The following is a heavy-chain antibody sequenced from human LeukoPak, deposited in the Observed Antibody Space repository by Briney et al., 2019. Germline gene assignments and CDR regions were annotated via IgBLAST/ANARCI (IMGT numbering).Heavy chain of an antibody. V-gene: IGHV4-31*11. CDR1: GGSFSGYY. CDR3: ARDPIRNYYFDY. J-gene: IGHJ4*02. Sequence: NASETLSLTCAVYGGSFSGYYWSWIRQHPGKGLEWIGYIYYGGSTYYNPSLKSRVTISVDTSKNQFSLKLSSVTAADTAVYYCARDPIRNYYFDYWGQGTLVTVSS. D-gene: IGHD5-24*01. CDR2: IYYGGST.